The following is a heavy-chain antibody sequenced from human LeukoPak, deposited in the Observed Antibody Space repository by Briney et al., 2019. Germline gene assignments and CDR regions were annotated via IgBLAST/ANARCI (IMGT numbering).Heavy chain of an antibody. CDR1: GGSFSGYY. V-gene: IGHV4-34*01. CDR2: INHSGST. CDR3: ARVNYDFWSGYNYYFDY. J-gene: IGHJ4*02. D-gene: IGHD3-3*01. Sequence: PSETLSLTCAVYGGSFSGYYWSWIRQPPGKGLEWIGEINHSGSTNYNPSLKSRVTISVDTSKNQFSLKLSSVTAADTAVYYCARVNYDFWSGYNYYFDYWGQGTLVTVSS.